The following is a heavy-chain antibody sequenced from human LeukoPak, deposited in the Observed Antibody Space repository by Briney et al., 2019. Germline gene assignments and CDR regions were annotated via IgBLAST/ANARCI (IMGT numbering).Heavy chain of an antibody. CDR2: INPSGGST. J-gene: IGHJ4*02. CDR3: ARSYDYGDHIDY. CDR1: GYTFTIYY. V-gene: IGHV1-46*01. Sequence: ASVTVSFTASGYTFTIYYMHWVRQAPGQGLEWMGIINPSGGSTSYAQKFQGRVTMTRDTSTSTVYMELSRLRSEDTAVYYCARSYDYGDHIDYWGQGTLVTVSS. D-gene: IGHD4-17*01.